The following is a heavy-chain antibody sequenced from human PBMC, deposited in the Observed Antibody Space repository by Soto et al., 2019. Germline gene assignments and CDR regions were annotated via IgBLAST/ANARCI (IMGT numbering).Heavy chain of an antibody. Sequence: DVHLVESGGGLVQPGGSLRLSCAVSGFPFSTYAMHWVRQAPGKGLEWISYINSDSTTTFHADSVKGRFTVSRDNAKNSLYLQMSSLRHEDTAVYYCASDLSHWGQGTLVTVSS. J-gene: IGHJ4*02. CDR2: INSDSTTT. CDR1: GFPFSTYA. CDR3: ASDLSH. V-gene: IGHV3-48*02.